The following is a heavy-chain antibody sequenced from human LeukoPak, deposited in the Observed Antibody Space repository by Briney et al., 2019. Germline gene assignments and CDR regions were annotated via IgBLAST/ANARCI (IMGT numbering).Heavy chain of an antibody. J-gene: IGHJ4*02. CDR1: GLTFSAHS. CDR2: SRNKADSYTT. Sequence: GGSLRLSCAASGLTFSAHSMDWVRQAPGKGLEWIGRSRNKADSYTTEYSASVEGRFTISRSDSSNSLFLQTSSPKTADTAVCYCTNFFGDDFGYWGQGTLVTVSS. CDR3: TNFFGDDFGY. V-gene: IGHV3-72*01. D-gene: IGHD3-16*01.